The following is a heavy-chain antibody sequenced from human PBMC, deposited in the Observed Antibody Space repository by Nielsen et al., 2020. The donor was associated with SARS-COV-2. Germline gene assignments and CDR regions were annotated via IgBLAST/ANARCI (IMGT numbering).Heavy chain of an antibody. D-gene: IGHD3-16*01. V-gene: IGHV3-9*01. Sequence: SLKISCAASGFTFDDYAMHWVWQAPGKGLEWVSGISWNSGSIGYADSVKGRFTISRDNAKNSLYLQMNSLRAEDTALYYCAKDFSSRGGWYYYYGMDVWGQGTTVTVSS. CDR3: AKDFSSRGGWYYYYGMDV. CDR2: ISWNSGSI. CDR1: GFTFDDYA. J-gene: IGHJ6*02.